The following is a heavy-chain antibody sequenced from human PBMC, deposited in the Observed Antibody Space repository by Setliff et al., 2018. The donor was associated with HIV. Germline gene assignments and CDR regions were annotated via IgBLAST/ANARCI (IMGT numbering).Heavy chain of an antibody. CDR2: INPKSGGT. J-gene: IGHJ6*03. D-gene: IGHD3-16*01. CDR1: GYTFTDYY. CDR3: ARDGGGPGDYYYYYRDV. Sequence: ASVKVSCKASGYTFTDYYMHWVRQAPGQGLEWMGWINPKSGGTNSALKFQGRVTMTRDTSISTAYMELSRLRSDDTAVYYCARDGGGPGDYYYYYRDVWAKRDHGHR. V-gene: IGHV1-2*02.